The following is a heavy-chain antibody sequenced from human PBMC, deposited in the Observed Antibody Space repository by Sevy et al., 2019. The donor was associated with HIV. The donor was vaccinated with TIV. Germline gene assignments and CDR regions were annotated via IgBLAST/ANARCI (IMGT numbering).Heavy chain of an antibody. CDR3: TTASRGYYYDTGRGYDAFDI. CDR2: IKSKTDGGTT. J-gene: IGHJ3*02. CDR1: GFTFSNAW. D-gene: IGHD3-22*01. Sequence: GGSLRLSCAASGFTFSNAWMSWVRQAPGKGLEWVGRIKSKTDGGTTDYAAPVKGRFTISRDDSKNTLYLQMNSLKTEDTAVYYCTTASRGYYYDTGRGYDAFDIWGQGTMVTVSS. V-gene: IGHV3-15*01.